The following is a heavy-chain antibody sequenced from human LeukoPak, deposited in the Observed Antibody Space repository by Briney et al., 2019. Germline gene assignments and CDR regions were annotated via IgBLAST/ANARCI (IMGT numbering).Heavy chain of an antibody. Sequence: SSETLSLICTVSGVSISTYYWSWIRQPPGEGLEWIGYMYYSGNSNYNPSLKSRVTISVDTSKNQFSLNLSSVTAADTAVYYCARGKSSFGPWGQGILVTVSS. CDR2: MYYSGNS. V-gene: IGHV4-59*01. CDR3: ARGKSSFGP. CDR1: GVSISTYY. J-gene: IGHJ5*02.